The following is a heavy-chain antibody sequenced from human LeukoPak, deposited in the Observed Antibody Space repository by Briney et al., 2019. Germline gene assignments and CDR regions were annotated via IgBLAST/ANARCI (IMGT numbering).Heavy chain of an antibody. J-gene: IGHJ4*02. Sequence: ASVKVSCKASGYTFTSYDISWVRQAPGQGLEWMGGIIPIFGTANYAQKFQGRVTITADESTSTAYMELSSLRSEDTAVYYCARAVEGYSSSQEDYWGQGTLVTVSS. D-gene: IGHD6-13*01. CDR1: GYTFTSYD. V-gene: IGHV1-69*13. CDR2: IIPIFGTA. CDR3: ARAVEGYSSSQEDY.